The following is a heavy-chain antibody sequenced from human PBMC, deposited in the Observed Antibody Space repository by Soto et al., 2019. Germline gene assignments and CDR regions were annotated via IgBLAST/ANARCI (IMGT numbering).Heavy chain of an antibody. Sequence: QVQLQESGPGLVEPSGTLSLTCAVSGGSVSSTNWWSWVRQPPGKGLEWIGEIYHSGSTYYNPSLKSRVNISVDKSKNQVSLRLSSVTAADTAVYFCSRDRAVSARGAFDYWGQGTLVTVSS. V-gene: IGHV4-4*02. D-gene: IGHD6-19*01. CDR1: GGSVSSTNW. J-gene: IGHJ4*02. CDR3: SRDRAVSARGAFDY. CDR2: IYHSGST.